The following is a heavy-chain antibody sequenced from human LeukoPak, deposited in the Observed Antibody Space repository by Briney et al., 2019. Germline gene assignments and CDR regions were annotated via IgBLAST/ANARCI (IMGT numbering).Heavy chain of an antibody. Sequence: ASVKVSCKASGYTFTSYDINWVRQATGQGLEWMGWMNPNSGNTGYAQKFQGRVTMTRNTSISTAYMELSSLRSEDTAVYYCARLMTTVTRNWFYPWGQGTLVTVSS. V-gene: IGHV1-8*01. J-gene: IGHJ5*02. D-gene: IGHD4-17*01. CDR3: ARLMTTVTRNWFYP. CDR2: MNPNSGNT. CDR1: GYTFTSYD.